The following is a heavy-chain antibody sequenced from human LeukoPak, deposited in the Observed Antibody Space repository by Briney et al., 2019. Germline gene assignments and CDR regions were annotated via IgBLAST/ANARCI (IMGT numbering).Heavy chain of an antibody. CDR3: AKGDGSYYYYYGMDV. Sequence: PGGSLRLSCAASGFTFSSYDMHWVRQAPGKGLEWVAVISYDGSNKYYADSVKGRFTISRDNSKNTLYLQMNSLRAEDTAVYYCAKGDGSYYYYYGMDVWGQGTTVTVSS. V-gene: IGHV3-30*18. CDR1: GFTFSSYD. CDR2: ISYDGSNK. D-gene: IGHD1-26*01. J-gene: IGHJ6*02.